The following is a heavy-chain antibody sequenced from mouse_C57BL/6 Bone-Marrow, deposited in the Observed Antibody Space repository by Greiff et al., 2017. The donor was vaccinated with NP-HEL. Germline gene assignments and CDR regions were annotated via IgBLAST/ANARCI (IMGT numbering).Heavy chain of an antibody. CDR1: GFTFSDYG. D-gene: IGHD2-1*01. CDR2: ISNLAYSI. Sequence: EVKLMESGGGLVQPGGSLKLSCAASGFTFSDYGMAWVRQAPRKGPEWVAFISNLAYSIYYADTVTGRFTISRENAKNTLYLEMSSLRSEDTAMYYCARPPYGNYAWFAYWGQGTLVTVSA. V-gene: IGHV5-15*01. J-gene: IGHJ3*01. CDR3: ARPPYGNYAWFAY.